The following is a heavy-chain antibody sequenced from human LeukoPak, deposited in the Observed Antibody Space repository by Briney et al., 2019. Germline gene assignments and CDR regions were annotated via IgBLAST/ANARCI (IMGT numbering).Heavy chain of an antibody. Sequence: GGSLRLSCAASGFTFSSYAMHWVRQAPGKGLEWVAVISYDGSNKYYADSVKGRFTISRHNSKNTLYLQMNSLRAEDTAVYYCARDTKPGYDFWSGYFDYWGQGTLVTVSS. V-gene: IGHV3-30*01. D-gene: IGHD3-3*01. CDR1: GFTFSSYA. J-gene: IGHJ4*02. CDR3: ARDTKPGYDFWSGYFDY. CDR2: ISYDGSNK.